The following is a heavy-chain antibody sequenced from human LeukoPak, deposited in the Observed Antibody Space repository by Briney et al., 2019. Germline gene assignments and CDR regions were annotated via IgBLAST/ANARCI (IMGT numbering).Heavy chain of an antibody. CDR2: IDSDGSGT. CDR3: STVEHF. J-gene: IGHJ4*02. Sequence: PGGSLRLSCSASGLTLSGYWMHWVGQIPGKGLVWVSRIDSDGSGTSYADSVKGRFTISRDDVKNMLYLQMNSLRVEDTGLYYCSTVEHFWGQGTLVTVSS. D-gene: IGHD1/OR15-1a*01. V-gene: IGHV3-74*01. CDR1: GLTLSGYW.